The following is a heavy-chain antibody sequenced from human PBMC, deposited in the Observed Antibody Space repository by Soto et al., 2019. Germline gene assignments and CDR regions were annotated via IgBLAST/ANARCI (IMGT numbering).Heavy chain of an antibody. CDR1: GYTFTSYY. CDR2: INPSGGST. J-gene: IGHJ6*03. CDR3: AREGEQLVPYYYYYMDV. V-gene: IGHV1-46*03. Sequence: GASVKVSCKASGYTFTSYYMHWVRQAPGQGLEWMGIINPSGGSTSYAQKFQGRVTMTRDTSTSTVYMELSSLRSEDTAVYYCAREGEQLVPYYYYYMDVWGKGTTVTVSS. D-gene: IGHD6-6*01.